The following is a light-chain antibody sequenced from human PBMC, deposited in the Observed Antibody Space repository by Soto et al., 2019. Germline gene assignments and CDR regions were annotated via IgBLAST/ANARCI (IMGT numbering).Light chain of an antibody. V-gene: IGKV3-11*01. J-gene: IGKJ5*01. Sequence: EIVLTQSPATLSLSPGERATLSCRASQSVRGYLAWYQQKPGQAPRLLIYDVSHRATGIPARFSGSVSGTDFTLTISSLEPEDFAVYYCQQRSDWPLTFGQGTRLEIK. CDR2: DVS. CDR3: QQRSDWPLT. CDR1: QSVRGY.